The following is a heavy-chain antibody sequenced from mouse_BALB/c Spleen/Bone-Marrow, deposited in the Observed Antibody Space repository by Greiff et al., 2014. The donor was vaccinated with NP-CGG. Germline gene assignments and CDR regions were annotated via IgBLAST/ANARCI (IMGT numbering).Heavy chain of an antibody. Sequence: EVQLQQSGPELEKPGASVKISCKASGYSFTGCNMNWVKQNNGKSLEWIGNIDPSYGGISYNQKFKGKATLTVDKSSNTAYMQLKSLTSEDSAVYYCAISIEYRPLDYWGQGTLVTVSA. CDR1: GYSFTGCN. CDR3: AISIEYRPLDY. CDR2: IDPSYGGI. J-gene: IGHJ3*01. D-gene: IGHD2-14*01. V-gene: IGHV1-39*01.